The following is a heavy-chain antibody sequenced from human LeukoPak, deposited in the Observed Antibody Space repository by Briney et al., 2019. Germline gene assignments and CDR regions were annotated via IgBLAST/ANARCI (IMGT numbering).Heavy chain of an antibody. CDR2: ISGGGATT. V-gene: IGHV3-23*01. D-gene: IGHD3-10*01. CDR3: ARCISGSGSYYNAHYYYGMDV. CDR1: GFTFSSYA. Sequence: GGSLRLSCAASGFTFSSYAMSWVRQAPGKGLEWVSDISGGGATTFYADSVKGRFTISRDNSKNTLYLQLSSLRAEDTAVYYCARCISGSGSYYNAHYYYGMDVWGQGTTVTVSS. J-gene: IGHJ6*02.